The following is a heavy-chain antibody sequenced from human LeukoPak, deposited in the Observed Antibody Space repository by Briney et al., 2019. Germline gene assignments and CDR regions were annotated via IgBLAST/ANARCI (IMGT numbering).Heavy chain of an antibody. CDR3: AKDLNYGITYSFDY. D-gene: IGHD3-9*01. CDR1: GFTFDDYA. V-gene: IGHV3-9*01. CDR2: ISWNSGST. Sequence: PGRSLRLSCAASGFTFDDYAMHWVRQAPGKGLEWVSGISWNSGSTVYADSVKGRFTISRDNAKNSLYLQMNSLRAEDTALHYCAKDLNYGITYSFDYWGQGTLVTVSS. J-gene: IGHJ4*02.